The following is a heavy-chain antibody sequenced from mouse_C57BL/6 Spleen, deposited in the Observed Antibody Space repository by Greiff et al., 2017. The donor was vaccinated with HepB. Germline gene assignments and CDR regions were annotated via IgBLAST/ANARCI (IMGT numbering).Heavy chain of an antibody. V-gene: IGHV1-64*01. J-gene: IGHJ3*01. CDR2: IHPNSGST. Sequence: QVQLKQSGAELVKPGASVKLSCKASGYTFTSYWMHWVKQRPGQGLEWIGMIHPNSGSTNYNEKFKSKATLTVDKSSSTAYMQLSSLTYEDSAVYYCARDCNWFAYWGQGTLVTVSA. CDR1: GYTFTSYW. CDR3: ARDCNWFAY.